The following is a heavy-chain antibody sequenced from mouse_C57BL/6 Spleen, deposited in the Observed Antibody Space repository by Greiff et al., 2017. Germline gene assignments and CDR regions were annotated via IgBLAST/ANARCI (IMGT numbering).Heavy chain of an antibody. D-gene: IGHD1-1*01. V-gene: IGHV5-12*01. CDR1: GFTFSDYY. CDR2: ISNGGGST. CDR3: ARHAFTTVVATYYAMDY. Sequence: DVQLVESGGGLVQPGGSLKLSCAASGFTFSDYYMYWVRQTPEKRLEWVAYISNGGGSTYYPATVQGRFTISRDNAKNTLYLQMSRLKSEDTAMYYCARHAFTTVVATYYAMDYWGQGTSVTVSS. J-gene: IGHJ4*01.